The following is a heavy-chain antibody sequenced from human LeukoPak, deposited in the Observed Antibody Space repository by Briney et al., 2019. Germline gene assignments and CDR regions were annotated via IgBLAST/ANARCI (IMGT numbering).Heavy chain of an antibody. CDR3: ARDPGPVRYCSGGSCYGY. CDR1: GFTVSSNY. CDR2: IYSGGST. D-gene: IGHD2-15*01. V-gene: IGHV3-53*01. J-gene: IGHJ4*02. Sequence: GGSLRLSCAASGFTVSSNYMSWVRQAPGKGLEWVSVIYSGGSTYYADSVKGRFTISRDNSKNTLYLQMNSLRAEDTAVYYCARDPGPVRYCSGGSCYGYWGQGTLVTVSS.